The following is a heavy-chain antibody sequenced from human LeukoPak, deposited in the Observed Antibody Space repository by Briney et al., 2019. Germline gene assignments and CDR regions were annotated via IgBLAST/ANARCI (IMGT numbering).Heavy chain of an antibody. CDR1: GGSLSGYY. Sequence: SETLALTCAVYGGSLSGYYWTFVRQTPGKGLKWIGEIDHGGGTGYHPSLKSRVSISIDTSRNQFSLRLSSVTAADTAVYYCARVHSSSSAGGRDVWGKGTTVTVSS. D-gene: IGHD6-6*01. J-gene: IGHJ6*04. CDR2: IDHGGGT. CDR3: ARVHSSSSAGGRDV. V-gene: IGHV4-34*01.